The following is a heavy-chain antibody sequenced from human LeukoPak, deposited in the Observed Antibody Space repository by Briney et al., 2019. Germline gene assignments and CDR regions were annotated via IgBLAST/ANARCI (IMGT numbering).Heavy chain of an antibody. CDR3: AKNFGSWKY. D-gene: IGHD6-13*01. J-gene: IGHJ4*02. Sequence: GGSLRLSCAASGFTFSDYAMNWVRQAPGKGLEWVSGISNSGSSTYYADSVKGRFTISRDNSKNTLFLQMNSLRAEDTAVYYCAKNFGSWKYWGQGTLVTVSS. V-gene: IGHV3-23*01. CDR2: ISNSGSST. CDR1: GFTFSDYA.